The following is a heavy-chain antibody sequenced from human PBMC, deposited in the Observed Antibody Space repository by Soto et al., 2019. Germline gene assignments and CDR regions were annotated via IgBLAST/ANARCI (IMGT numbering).Heavy chain of an antibody. CDR3: ARATFSSSWNFDS. D-gene: IGHD6-6*01. J-gene: IGHJ4*02. Sequence: SETLSLTCTVSVGSISSYYWSWIRQPPGKGLEWIGYIYYSGSTDYNPSLKSRVTISVDTSKNQFSLKLNSVTAADTAVYYCARATFSSSWNFDSWGQGTLVTVSS. CDR1: VGSISSYY. CDR2: IYYSGST. V-gene: IGHV4-59*01.